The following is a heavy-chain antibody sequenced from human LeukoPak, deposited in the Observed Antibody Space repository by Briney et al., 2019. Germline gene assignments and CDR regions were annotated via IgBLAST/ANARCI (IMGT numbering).Heavy chain of an antibody. D-gene: IGHD2-2*01. CDR3: GRGESPAAVDD. Sequence: GGSLRLSCAASGFTFSSYWMHWVRQAPGKGLVWVSRIYSDGISTSYADSVKGRFTISRDNAKNTLYLQMNSLRVEDTALYYCGRGESPAAVDDWGQGTLVTVPS. CDR1: GFTFSSYW. J-gene: IGHJ4*02. CDR2: IYSDGIST. V-gene: IGHV3-74*01.